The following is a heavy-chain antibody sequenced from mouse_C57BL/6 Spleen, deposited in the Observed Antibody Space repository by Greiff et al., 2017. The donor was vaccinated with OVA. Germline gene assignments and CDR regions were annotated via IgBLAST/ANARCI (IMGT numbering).Heavy chain of an antibody. CDR1: GFNIKDYY. J-gene: IGHJ1*03. CDR3: AEGSNYVWYFDV. Sequence: EVQLQESGAELVKPGASVKLSCTASGFNIKDYYMNWVKQRTEQGLEWIGRIDPEDGETNYAPKFQGKATITAETSYNTSYRQLSSLTSEDTAVYYCAEGSNYVWYFDVGGTGTTVTVSS. CDR2: IDPEDGET. D-gene: IGHD2-5*01. V-gene: IGHV14-2*01.